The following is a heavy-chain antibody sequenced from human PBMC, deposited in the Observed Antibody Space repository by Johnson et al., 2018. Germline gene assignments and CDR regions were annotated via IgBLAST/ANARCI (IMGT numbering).Heavy chain of an antibody. D-gene: IGHD7-27*01. J-gene: IGHJ4*02. Sequence: EVQLVESGGGLVQPGGSLRLSCAASGFTFSTYWMHWVRQVPGKGLVWVSRVSTDGTTTTYADSVKGRFTFSRDNARNTLFLQMNSMTAEDTAMYYCARGNWGSLDYWGQGMLVTVSS. CDR1: GFTFSTYW. V-gene: IGHV3-74*02. CDR2: VSTDGTTT. CDR3: ARGNWGSLDY.